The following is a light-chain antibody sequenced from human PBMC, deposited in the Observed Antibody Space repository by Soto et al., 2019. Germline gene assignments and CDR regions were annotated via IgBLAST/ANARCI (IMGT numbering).Light chain of an antibody. Sequence: QSALTQPPSASGSPGQSVTISCTGTSSDVGGYNYVSWYQQHPGKAPKLLIYDISKRPSGVPGRFSGSKSGNTASLTVSGLQTEDEADYYCSSYAGSNNWGVFGGGTQLTVL. CDR2: DIS. J-gene: IGLJ2*01. CDR3: SSYAGSNNWGV. CDR1: SSDVGGYNY. V-gene: IGLV2-8*01.